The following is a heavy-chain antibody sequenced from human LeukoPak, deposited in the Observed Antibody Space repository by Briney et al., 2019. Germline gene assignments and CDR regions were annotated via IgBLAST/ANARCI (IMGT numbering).Heavy chain of an antibody. CDR3: ASRPDQHLLYYFDY. Sequence: ASVKVSCKASGYTFTGYYMHWVRQAPGQGLEWMGWINPNSGGTKYAQKFQGRVTMTCDASISTAYMELSSLRSDDTAVYYCASRPDQHLLYYFDYWGQGALVTVSS. D-gene: IGHD2-15*01. V-gene: IGHV1-2*02. CDR2: INPNSGGT. CDR1: GYTFTGYY. J-gene: IGHJ4*02.